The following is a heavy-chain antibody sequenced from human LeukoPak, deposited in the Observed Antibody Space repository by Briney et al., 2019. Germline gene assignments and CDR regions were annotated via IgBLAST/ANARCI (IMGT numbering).Heavy chain of an antibody. D-gene: IGHD3-9*01. CDR1: GGSISSYY. J-gene: IGHJ4*02. CDR2: IYTSGST. CDR3: AREHRGYDILTGYHSFDY. V-gene: IGHV4-4*07. Sequence: SETLSLTCTVSGGSISSYYWSWVRQPAGKGPEWIGRIYTSGSTNYNPSLKSRVTMSVDTSKNQFSLKLSSVTAADTAVYYCAREHRGYDILTGYHSFDYWGQGTLVTVSS.